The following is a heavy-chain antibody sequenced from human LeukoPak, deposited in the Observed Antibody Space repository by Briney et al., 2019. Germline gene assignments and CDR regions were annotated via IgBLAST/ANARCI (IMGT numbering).Heavy chain of an antibody. V-gene: IGHV3-66*01. CDR3: ARTPSWDYYFDY. J-gene: IGHJ4*02. CDR2: IYSGGST. Sequence: GGSLRLSCAASGFTVSRNYMSWVRQAPGKGLEWVSVIYSGGSTYYADSVKGRFIISRDNSKNTLYLQIDSLRAEDTAVYYCARTPSWDYYFDYWGQGTLVTVSS. CDR1: GFTVSRNY. D-gene: IGHD1-26*01.